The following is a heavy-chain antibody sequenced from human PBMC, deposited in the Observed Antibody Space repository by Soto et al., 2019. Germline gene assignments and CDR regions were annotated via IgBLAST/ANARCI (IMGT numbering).Heavy chain of an antibody. CDR3: ARGLEVSGRYPYYFDY. CDR2: INHSGST. J-gene: IGHJ4*02. CDR1: GGSFSGYY. Sequence: QVQLQQWGAGLLKPSETLSLTCAVYGGSFSGYYWSWIRQPPGKGLEWIGEINHSGSTNYNPSLKSRLTLYXXTXHXXCPLQLSSVTAADTAVYYCARGLEVSGRYPYYFDYWGQGTLVPVAS. D-gene: IGHD1-26*01. V-gene: IGHV4-34*01.